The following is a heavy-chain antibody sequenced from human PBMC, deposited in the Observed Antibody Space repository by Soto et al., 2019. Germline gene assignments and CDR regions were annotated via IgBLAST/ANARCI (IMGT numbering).Heavy chain of an antibody. Sequence: SEPLSLTCTVSGGSISSGDYYWSWIRQPPGKGLEWIGYIYYSGSTYYNPSLKSRVTISVDTSMNQFSLNLSSVTAADTAVYYCARENGVYDSRGDYTFHYWGQAPLVTVSS. CDR3: ARENGVYDSRGDYTFHY. D-gene: IGHD3-22*01. V-gene: IGHV4-30-4*01. CDR1: GGSISSGDYY. J-gene: IGHJ4*02. CDR2: IYYSGST.